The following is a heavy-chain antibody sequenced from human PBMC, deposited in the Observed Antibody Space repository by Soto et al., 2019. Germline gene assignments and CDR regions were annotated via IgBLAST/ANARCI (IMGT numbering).Heavy chain of an antibody. D-gene: IGHD2-15*01. V-gene: IGHV1-69*13. CDR2: IIPIFGTA. Sequence: SVKVSCKASGGTFSSYAISWVRQAPGQGLEWMGGIIPIFGTANYAQKFQGRVTITADESTSTAYMELSSLRSEDTAVYYCASVVAATLDYYYYGMDVWGQGTTVTVSS. J-gene: IGHJ6*02. CDR3: ASVVAATLDYYYYGMDV. CDR1: GGTFSSYA.